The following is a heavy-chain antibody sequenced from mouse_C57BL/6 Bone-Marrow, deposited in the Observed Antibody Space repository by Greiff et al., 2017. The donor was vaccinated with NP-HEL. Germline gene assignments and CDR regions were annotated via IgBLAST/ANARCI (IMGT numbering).Heavy chain of an antibody. J-gene: IGHJ2*01. D-gene: IGHD2-3*01. CDR1: GFNIKDDY. Sequence: EVTLVESGAELVRPGASVKLSCTASGFNIKDDYMHWVKQRPEQGLEWIGWIDPENGDTEYASKFQGKATITADTSSNTAYLQLSSLTSEDTAVYYCTTFDGYPYYFDYWGQGTTLTVSS. CDR2: IDPENGDT. CDR3: TTFDGYPYYFDY. V-gene: IGHV14-4*01.